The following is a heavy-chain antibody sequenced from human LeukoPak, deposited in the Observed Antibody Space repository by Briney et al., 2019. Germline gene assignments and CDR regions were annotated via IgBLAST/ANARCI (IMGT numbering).Heavy chain of an antibody. CDR2: ISGSGGST. CDR3: AKVGMTTVTTRGAFDI. D-gene: IGHD4-17*01. CDR1: GFTSSSYA. J-gene: IGHJ3*02. V-gene: IGHV3-23*01. Sequence: GGSLRLSCAASGFTSSSYAMSRVRQAPGKGLEWVSAISGSGGSTYYADSVKGRFTISRDNSKNTLYLQMNSLRAEDTAVYYCAKVGMTTVTTRGAFDIWGQGTMVTVSS.